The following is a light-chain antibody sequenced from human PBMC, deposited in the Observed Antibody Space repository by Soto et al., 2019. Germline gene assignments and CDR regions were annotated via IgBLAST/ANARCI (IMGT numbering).Light chain of an antibody. Sequence: QSALTQPPSASGSPGQSVTISCTGTSSDVGGYNYVSRYQHHPGNAPKLMIYEVNKRTSGVPDRFSGSKSGNTASLTVSGLQAEDEADYYCSSYAGSNTPYVFGTGTKLTVL. J-gene: IGLJ1*01. V-gene: IGLV2-8*01. CDR3: SSYAGSNTPYV. CDR2: EVN. CDR1: SSDVGGYNY.